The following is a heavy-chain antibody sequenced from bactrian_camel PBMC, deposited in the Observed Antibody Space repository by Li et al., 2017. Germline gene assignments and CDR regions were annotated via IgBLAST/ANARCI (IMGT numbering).Heavy chain of an antibody. V-gene: IGHV3S40*01. J-gene: IGHJ4*01. Sequence: VQLVESGGGLVQPGGSLRLSCAASGFTFSSSYMSWVRQAPGKGLEWVSAVNVDGSRTYYADSVKGRFTISRDGGKNTAYLQMDNLEREDSAMYSCAAGTATTVYPGPICEYNTWGQGTQVTV. CDR1: GFTFSSSY. D-gene: IGHD3*01. CDR3: AAGTATTVYPGPICEYNT. CDR2: VNVDGSRT.